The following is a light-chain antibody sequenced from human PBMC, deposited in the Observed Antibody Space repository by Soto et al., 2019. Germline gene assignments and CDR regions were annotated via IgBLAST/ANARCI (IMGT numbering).Light chain of an antibody. CDR3: QQYDTTPLT. CDR1: QSVLHSSNNKNY. J-gene: IGKJ4*01. CDR2: WAS. Sequence: DIVMTQSPDSLAVSLGERATINCKSSQSVLHSSNNKNYLAWYQQKPGQPPKLLIYWASTRESGVPDRFSGSGSGTDFTLTISSLQAEDVAVYYCQQYDTTPLTLGGGTKVDIK. V-gene: IGKV4-1*01.